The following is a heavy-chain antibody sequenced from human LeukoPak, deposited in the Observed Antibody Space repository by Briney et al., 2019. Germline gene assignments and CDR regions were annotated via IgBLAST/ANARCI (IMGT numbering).Heavy chain of an antibody. CDR2: ISGSSNTI. D-gene: IGHD3-10*01. V-gene: IGHV3-48*01. CDR3: ASVRPQGWYFDL. Sequence: GGSLRLSCAASGFTFGAYSMNWVRQAPGKGLEWVSYISGSSNTIYYADSVKGRFTISRDNAKDSLYLQMNSLRAEDTAVYHCASVRPQGWYFDLWGRGTLVTVSS. J-gene: IGHJ2*01. CDR1: GFTFGAYS.